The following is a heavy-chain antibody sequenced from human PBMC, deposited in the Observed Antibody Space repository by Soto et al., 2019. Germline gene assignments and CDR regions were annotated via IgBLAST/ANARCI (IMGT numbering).Heavy chain of an antibody. CDR2: ISSSSSYI. CDR3: ARVGIVVVPAAQNYYYYMDV. Sequence: SLRLSCAASGFTFSSYSMNWVRQAPGKGLEWVSSISSSSSYIYYADSVKGRFTISRDNAKNSLYLQMNSLRAEDTAVYYCARVGIVVVPAAQNYYYYMDVWGKGTTVTVSS. J-gene: IGHJ6*03. D-gene: IGHD2-2*01. V-gene: IGHV3-21*01. CDR1: GFTFSSYS.